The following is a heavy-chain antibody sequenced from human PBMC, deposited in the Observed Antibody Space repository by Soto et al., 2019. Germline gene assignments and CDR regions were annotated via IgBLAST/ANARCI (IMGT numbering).Heavy chain of an antibody. CDR2: IYYSGST. CDR1: GGSISSYY. D-gene: IGHD3-3*01. V-gene: IGHV4-59*08. CDR3: ARLEGRTYYDFWSGTNWFDP. J-gene: IGHJ5*02. Sequence: SETLSLTCTVSGGSISSYYWSWIRQPPGKGLEWIGYIYYSGSTNYNPSLKSRVTISVDTSKNQFSLKLSSVTAADTAVYYCARLEGRTYYDFWSGTNWFDPWGQGTLVTVSS.